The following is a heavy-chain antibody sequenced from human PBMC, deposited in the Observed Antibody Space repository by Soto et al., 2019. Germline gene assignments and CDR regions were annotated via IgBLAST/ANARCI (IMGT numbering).Heavy chain of an antibody. J-gene: IGHJ3*02. CDR3: ARVRWELLGGSRRSAFDI. CDR2: MNPNSGNT. V-gene: IGHV1-8*01. CDR1: GYTFTSYD. Sequence: ASVKVSCKASGYTFTSYDINWVRQATGQGLEWMGWMNPNSGNTGYAQKFQGRVTMTRNTSISTAYMELSSLRSEDTAVYYCARVRWELLGGSRRSAFDIWGQGTMVTVSS. D-gene: IGHD1-26*01.